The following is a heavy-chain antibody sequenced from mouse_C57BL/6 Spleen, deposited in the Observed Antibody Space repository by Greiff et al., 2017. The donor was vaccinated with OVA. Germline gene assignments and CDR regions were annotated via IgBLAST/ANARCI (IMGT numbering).Heavy chain of an antibody. CDR1: GYTFTDYE. J-gene: IGHJ4*01. Sequence: QVQLQQPGAELVRPGASVTLSCKASGYTFTDYEMHWVKQTPVHGLEWIGAIDPETGGTAYNQKFKGKAILTADKSSSTAYMELRSLTSDDSAVYDCTSNLGSMDYWGQGTSVTVAS. CDR3: TSNLGSMDY. CDR2: IDPETGGT. V-gene: IGHV1-15*01.